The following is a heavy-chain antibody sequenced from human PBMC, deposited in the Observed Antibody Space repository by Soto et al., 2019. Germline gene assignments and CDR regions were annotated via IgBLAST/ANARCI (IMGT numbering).Heavy chain of an antibody. CDR3: SKKIFGFNPFDY. V-gene: IGHV3-23*01. J-gene: IGHJ4*02. Sequence: PGGSPRLSCAASGFTFYSVAMAWVRQSPGKELEWVLSIGPSGGDISYADSVKGRFSVSRDNSKNTLYLQMNTLRVDDTAVYYFSKKIFGFNPFDYWRQAALVTAAS. CDR2: IGPSGGDI. CDR1: GFTFYSVA. D-gene: IGHD2-15*01.